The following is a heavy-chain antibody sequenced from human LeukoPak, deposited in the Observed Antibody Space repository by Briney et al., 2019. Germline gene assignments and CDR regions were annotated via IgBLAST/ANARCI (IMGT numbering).Heavy chain of an antibody. CDR2: IRDDGSIK. Sequence: GGSLRLSCAVAGFTFSNYGMHWVRQAPGKGLEWVTFIRDDGSIKYYADSVKGRFTISRDNTKNTLYLQLNSLRTEDTAVYYCAKHYELRFGDLGAYWGQGTLVTVSA. CDR1: GFTFSNYG. CDR3: AKHYELRFGDLGAY. V-gene: IGHV3-30*02. D-gene: IGHD3-10*01. J-gene: IGHJ4*02.